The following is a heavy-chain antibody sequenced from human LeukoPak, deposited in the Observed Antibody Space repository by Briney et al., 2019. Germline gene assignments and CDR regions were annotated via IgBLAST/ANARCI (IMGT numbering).Heavy chain of an antibody. Sequence: TGGSLRLSCAASGFTFSPLGMNWVRQAPGKGLEWVAVISYDGSNKYYADPVKGRFTISRDNSKNTLYLQMNSLRAEDTAVYYCAKFRSPLDYWGQGTLVTVSS. CDR3: AKFRSPLDY. CDR1: GFTFSPLG. V-gene: IGHV3-30*18. CDR2: ISYDGSNK. J-gene: IGHJ4*02.